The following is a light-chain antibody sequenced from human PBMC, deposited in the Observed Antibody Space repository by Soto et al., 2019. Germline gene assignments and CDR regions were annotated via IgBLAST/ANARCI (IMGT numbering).Light chain of an antibody. Sequence: EIVLTQSPGTLSLSPGERATLSCRASQSVSRNYLAWFQKKPGQAPRLLIYDASTRATGIPDKFGGSGSGTDFTLTISRLEPEYFAVYFCQQYFTSPITFGQGTRLEIK. CDR1: QSVSRNY. CDR2: DAS. CDR3: QQYFTSPIT. V-gene: IGKV3-20*01. J-gene: IGKJ5*01.